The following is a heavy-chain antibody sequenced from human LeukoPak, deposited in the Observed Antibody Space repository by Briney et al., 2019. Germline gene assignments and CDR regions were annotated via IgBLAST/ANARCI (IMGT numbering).Heavy chain of an antibody. V-gene: IGHV3-66*01. Sequence: GGSLRLSCAASGFTFSSFWMHWVRQAPGKGLEWVSVIYSGGSTYYADSVKGRFTISRDNSKNTLYLQMNSLRAEDTAVYYCARDDPLQNYYGMDVWGQGTTVTVSS. CDR3: ARDDPLQNYYGMDV. CDR1: GFTFSSFW. D-gene: IGHD4-11*01. J-gene: IGHJ6*02. CDR2: IYSGGST.